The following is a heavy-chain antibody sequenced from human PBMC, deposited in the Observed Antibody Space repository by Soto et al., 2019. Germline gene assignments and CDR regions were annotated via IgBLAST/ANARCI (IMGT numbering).Heavy chain of an antibody. V-gene: IGHV4-59*01. J-gene: IGHJ4*02. Sequence: SETLSLTCTVSGGSISSYYWSWILQPPWKGLEWIGYIYSSGSVTYNPSLNSRVTISVDTSKNQFSLKLSSVTAADTAVYYCARDSYFGGDCYDYYFDYWGQGTLVTVS. CDR3: ARDSYFGGDCYDYYFDY. D-gene: IGHD2-21*02. CDR1: GGSISSYY. CDR2: IYSSGSV.